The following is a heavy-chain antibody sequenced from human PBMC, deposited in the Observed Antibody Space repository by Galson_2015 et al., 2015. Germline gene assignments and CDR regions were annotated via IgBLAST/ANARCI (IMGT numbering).Heavy chain of an antibody. V-gene: IGHV3-23*01. D-gene: IGHD3-16*01. J-gene: IGHJ4*02. CDR1: GFTFSSYS. CDR3: AKDEGPDYDYFWWTDHTRLFHY. Sequence: SLRLSCAASGFTFSSYSMSWVRQAPGKGLEWVAAISGGGGETYYADSVKGRFTISRDNAKNTLFLQMNSLRAEDTAVYYCAKDEGPDYDYFWWTDHTRLFHYWGQGTLVTVSS. CDR2: ISGGGGET.